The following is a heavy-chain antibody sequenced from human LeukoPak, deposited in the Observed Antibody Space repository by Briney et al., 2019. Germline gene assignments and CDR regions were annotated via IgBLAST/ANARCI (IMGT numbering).Heavy chain of an antibody. CDR2: INHSGST. CDR3: ARGRSGSYYGGFDY. D-gene: IGHD1-26*01. V-gene: IGHV4-34*01. Sequence: SETLSLTCAVYGGSFSGYYWSWIRRPPGKGLEWIGEINHSGSTNYNPSLKSRVTISVDTSKNQFSLKLSSVTAADTAVYYCARGRSGSYYGGFDYWGQGTLVTVSS. CDR1: GGSFSGYY. J-gene: IGHJ4*02.